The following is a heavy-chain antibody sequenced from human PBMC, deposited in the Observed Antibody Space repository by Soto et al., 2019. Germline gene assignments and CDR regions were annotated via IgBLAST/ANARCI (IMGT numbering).Heavy chain of an antibody. J-gene: IGHJ6*02. CDR2: ISSNGGST. D-gene: IGHD4-4*01. Sequence: GGSLRLSCAASGFTFSSYAMHWVRQAPGKGLEYVSAISSNGGSTYYADSVKGRFTISRDNSKNTLYLQMGGLRAEDMAVYYCARGDYSNEYGMDVWGQGTTVTVSS. CDR1: GFTFSSYA. CDR3: ARGDYSNEYGMDV. V-gene: IGHV3-64*02.